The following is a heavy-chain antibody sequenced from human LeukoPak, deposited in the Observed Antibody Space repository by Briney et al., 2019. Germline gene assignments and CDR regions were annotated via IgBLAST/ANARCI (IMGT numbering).Heavy chain of an antibody. Sequence: PSETLSLTCAVYGGSFSGYYWSWIRQPPGKGLEWIGEINHSGSTNYNPSLKSRVTISVDTSKNQFSLKLSSVTAADTAVYYCAREGDSSVYYDYWGQGTLVTVSS. V-gene: IGHV4-34*01. CDR1: GGSFSGYY. J-gene: IGHJ4*02. D-gene: IGHD3-22*01. CDR2: INHSGST. CDR3: AREGDSSVYYDY.